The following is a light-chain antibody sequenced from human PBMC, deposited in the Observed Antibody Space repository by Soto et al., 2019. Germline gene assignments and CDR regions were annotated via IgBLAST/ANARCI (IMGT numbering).Light chain of an antibody. Sequence: QSVLTQAPSASGTHGQSVTISCSGSDSNIGSNTVNWYQQLPGMAPKLLIYANFQRSSGVPDRFSASKSGTSASLAISGLQSEDEAHYYCAVWDDGLSGWVFGGGTKLTVL. J-gene: IGLJ2*01. CDR3: AVWDDGLSGWV. CDR2: ANF. V-gene: IGLV1-44*01. CDR1: DSNIGSNT.